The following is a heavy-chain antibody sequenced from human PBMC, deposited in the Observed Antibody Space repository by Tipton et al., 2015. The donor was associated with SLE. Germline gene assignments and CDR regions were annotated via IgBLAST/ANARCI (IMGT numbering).Heavy chain of an antibody. CDR2: IKQDGSEK. V-gene: IGHV3-7*01. CDR3: ARVGLEGAFSNWFDP. D-gene: IGHD3-16*01. Sequence: SLRLSCAASGFTFSSYWMSWVRQAPGKGLEWVANIKQDGSEKYYVDSVKGRFTISRDNAKNSLYLQMNSLRAEDTAVYYCARVGLEGAFSNWFDPWGQGTLVTVSS. CDR1: GFTFSSYW. J-gene: IGHJ5*02.